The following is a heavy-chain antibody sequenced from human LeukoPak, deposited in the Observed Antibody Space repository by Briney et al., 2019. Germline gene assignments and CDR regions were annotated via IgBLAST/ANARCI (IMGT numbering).Heavy chain of an antibody. CDR1: GGSFSDYY. CDR2: INHSGST. CDR3: ARSLPRSGCWYTEICPRSNWFDP. V-gene: IGHV4-34*01. Sequence: SETLSLTCAVYGGSFSDYYWSWIRQPPGKGLEWIGEINHSGSTNYNPSLKSRVTISVDTSKNQFSLKLSSVTAADTAVYYCARSLPRSGCWYTEICPRSNWFDPWGQGTLVTVSS. J-gene: IGHJ5*02. D-gene: IGHD6-19*01.